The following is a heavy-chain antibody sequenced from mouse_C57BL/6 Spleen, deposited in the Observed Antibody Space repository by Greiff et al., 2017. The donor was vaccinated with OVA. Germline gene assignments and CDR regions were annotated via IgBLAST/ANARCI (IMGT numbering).Heavy chain of an antibody. Sequence: QVQLKQPGTELVKPGASVKLSCKASGYTFTSYWMHWVKQRPGQGLEWIGNINPSNGGTNYNEKFKSKATLTVDKSSSTAYMQLSSLTSEDSAVYYCARSPHYYGTWYFDVWGTGTTVTVSS. CDR1: GYTFTSYW. CDR2: INPSNGGT. J-gene: IGHJ1*03. V-gene: IGHV1-53*01. D-gene: IGHD1-1*01. CDR3: ARSPHYYGTWYFDV.